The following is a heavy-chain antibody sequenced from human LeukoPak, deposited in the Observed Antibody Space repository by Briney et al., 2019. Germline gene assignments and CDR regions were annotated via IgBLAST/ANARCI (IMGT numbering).Heavy chain of an antibody. Sequence: SETPSLTCTVSGGSISSGPYYWIWIRQSPGRGLEWIGTIHHIGNTYYKPSLKSRVTISVDTSKNQFSLKLTSVTAADSAMYFCAREAYSDPSGFHPLNWFDPWGQGTLVTVSS. V-gene: IGHV4-39*07. D-gene: IGHD3-22*01. J-gene: IGHJ5*02. CDR1: GGSISSGPYY. CDR2: IHHIGNT. CDR3: AREAYSDPSGFHPLNWFDP.